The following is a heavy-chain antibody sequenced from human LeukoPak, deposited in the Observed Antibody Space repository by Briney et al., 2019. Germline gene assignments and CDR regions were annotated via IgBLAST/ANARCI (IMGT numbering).Heavy chain of an antibody. V-gene: IGHV4-31*03. CDR2: IYYSGST. J-gene: IGHJ4*02. CDR3: ARGRGSYYYDSSGYYHFDY. Sequence: PSETLSLTCTVSGGSISSGGYFWRWIRQHPGKGLEWIVYIYYSGSTYYNPALKSRVTISVDTSKNQFSLKLSSVTAVDTAVYYCARGRGSYYYDSSGYYHFDYWGQGTLVTVSS. CDR1: GGSISSGGYF. D-gene: IGHD3-22*01.